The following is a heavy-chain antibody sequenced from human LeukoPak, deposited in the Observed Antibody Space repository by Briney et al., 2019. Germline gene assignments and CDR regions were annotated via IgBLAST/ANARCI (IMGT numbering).Heavy chain of an antibody. Sequence: ASVKVSCKASGYTFTNYDINWVRQASGQGLEWMGWMNPNSGNTGSAQKFQGRVTMTSNTSISTAYMELSSLRSEDTAVYYCARAHVRDGYDGYWGQGTLVTVSS. CDR3: ARAHVRDGYDGY. CDR2: MNPNSGNT. CDR1: GYTFTNYD. J-gene: IGHJ4*02. V-gene: IGHV1-8*01. D-gene: IGHD5-12*01.